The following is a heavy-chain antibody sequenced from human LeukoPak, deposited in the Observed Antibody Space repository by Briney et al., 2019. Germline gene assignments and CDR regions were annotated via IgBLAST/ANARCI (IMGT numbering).Heavy chain of an antibody. Sequence: PSETLSLICTVSGGSISTYYCNWFRKSPRQGLEWIGFMQINGNNNYNPSLRSRVTIVLDTSKNQFSLELSSVSAADTAVYYCARDGQHTYGRYFAHWGQGILVTGSS. D-gene: IGHD3-9*01. CDR1: GGSISTYY. CDR3: ARDGQHTYGRYFAH. V-gene: IGHV4-59*01. J-gene: IGHJ4*02. CDR2: MQINGNN.